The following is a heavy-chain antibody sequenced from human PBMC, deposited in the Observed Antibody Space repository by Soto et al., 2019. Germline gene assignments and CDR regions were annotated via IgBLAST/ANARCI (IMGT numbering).Heavy chain of an antibody. CDR3: ARQRSITMVRGVIITEDYFDY. CDR2: IYYSGST. J-gene: IGHJ4*02. Sequence: PSETLSLTCTVSGGSISSSSYYWGWIRQPPGKGLEWIGSIYYSGSTYYNPSLKSRVTISVDTSKNQFSLKLSSVTAADTAVYYCARQRSITMVRGVIITEDYFDYWGQGTLVTVSS. D-gene: IGHD3-10*01. CDR1: GGSISSSSYY. V-gene: IGHV4-39*01.